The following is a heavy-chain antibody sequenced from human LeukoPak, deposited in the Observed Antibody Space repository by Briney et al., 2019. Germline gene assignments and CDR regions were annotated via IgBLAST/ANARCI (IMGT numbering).Heavy chain of an antibody. CDR2: ISSSSSTI. CDR3: ARVPGPANYYDSSGYHYVGYFQH. V-gene: IGHV3-48*04. J-gene: IGHJ1*01. Sequence: PGGSLRLSCAASGFTFSSYSMNWVRQAPGKGLEWVSYISSSSSTIYYADSAKGRFTISRDNAKNSLYLQMNSLRAEDTAVYYCARVPGPANYYDSSGYHYVGYFQHWGQGTLVTVSS. CDR1: GFTFSSYS. D-gene: IGHD3-22*01.